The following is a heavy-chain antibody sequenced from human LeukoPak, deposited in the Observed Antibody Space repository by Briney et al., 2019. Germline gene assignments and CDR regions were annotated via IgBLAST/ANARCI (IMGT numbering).Heavy chain of an antibody. CDR3: ARDHEGSDY. V-gene: IGHV1-46*01. CDR2: IYPRDGST. Sequence: ASVKVSCKASGYTFTSNYIHWVRQAPGQGLEWMGMIYPRDGSTSYAQKFQGRVTVTRDTSASTVHMELSGLRSEDTAVYYCARDHEGSDYWGQGTLVTVSS. J-gene: IGHJ4*02. CDR1: GYTFTSNY.